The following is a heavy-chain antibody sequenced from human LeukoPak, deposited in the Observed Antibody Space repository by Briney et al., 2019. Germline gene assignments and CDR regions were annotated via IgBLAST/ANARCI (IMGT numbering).Heavy chain of an antibody. J-gene: IGHJ5*02. CDR1: GFTFSSYW. Sequence: PGGSLRLSCAASGFTFSSYWMSWVRQAPGKGLEWVANIKQDGSEKYYVDSVKGRFTISRDNSKNTLYLQMNSLRAEDTAVYYCAKRYSSSSRVLEPWGQGTLVTVSS. CDR3: AKRYSSSSRVLEP. CDR2: IKQDGSEK. D-gene: IGHD6-6*01. V-gene: IGHV3-7*01.